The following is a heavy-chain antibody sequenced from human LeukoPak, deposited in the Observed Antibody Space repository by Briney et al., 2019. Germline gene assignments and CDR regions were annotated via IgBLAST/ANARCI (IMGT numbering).Heavy chain of an antibody. CDR3: ARDMITFGGVRDAFDI. CDR1: GFIFSNNY. D-gene: IGHD3-16*01. Sequence: GGSLRLSCEASGFIFSNNYMSWVPQAPGKGLEWVSVIYSGGSTYYSDSVKGRFTVSRDNSKNPLYLQMNSLRAEDTAVYYCARDMITFGGVRDAFDIWGQGTMVTVSS. CDR2: IYSGGST. J-gene: IGHJ3*02. V-gene: IGHV3-66*01.